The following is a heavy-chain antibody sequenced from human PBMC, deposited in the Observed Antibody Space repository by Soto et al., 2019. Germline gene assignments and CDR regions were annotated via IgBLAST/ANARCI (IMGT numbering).Heavy chain of an antibody. D-gene: IGHD6-13*01. CDR1: GFTFSRSW. Sequence: WGSLRLSCVASGFTFSRSWMNWVRQAPGKGLQWVANINQYGSEKSYVDSVKGRFTISRDNARNSLFLQMDSLGVDDTAVYFCSRPYSSSRYFDRWGKETMVIVSS. CDR3: SRPYSSSRYFDR. J-gene: IGHJ5*02. V-gene: IGHV3-7*01. CDR2: INQYGSEK.